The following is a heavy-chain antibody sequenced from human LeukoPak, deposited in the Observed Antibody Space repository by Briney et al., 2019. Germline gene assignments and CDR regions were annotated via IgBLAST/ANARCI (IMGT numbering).Heavy chain of an antibody. CDR3: AREGRY. J-gene: IGHJ4*02. V-gene: IGHV3-7*01. Sequence: GGSLRLSCSASGFTFSTYWMSWVRQAPGKGLEWVANMKRDGSEIYYVDSVKGRFTISRDNAKNSLFLQMNSLRAEDTAVYYCAREGRYWGQGTLVTVSS. CDR2: MKRDGSEI. CDR1: GFTFSTYW.